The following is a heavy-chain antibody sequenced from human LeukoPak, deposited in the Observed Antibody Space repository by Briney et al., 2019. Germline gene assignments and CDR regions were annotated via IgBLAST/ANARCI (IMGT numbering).Heavy chain of an antibody. CDR2: INHSGST. CDR1: GGSFSGYY. Sequence: SETLSLTCAVYGGSFSGYYWSWIRQPPGKGLEWIGEINHSGSTNYNPSLKSRVTISVDTSKNQFSLKLSSVTAADTAVYYCARGPKFMITFGGVIVQGTNWFDPWGQGTLVTVSS. V-gene: IGHV4-34*01. CDR3: ARGPKFMITFGGVIVQGTNWFDP. J-gene: IGHJ5*02. D-gene: IGHD3-16*02.